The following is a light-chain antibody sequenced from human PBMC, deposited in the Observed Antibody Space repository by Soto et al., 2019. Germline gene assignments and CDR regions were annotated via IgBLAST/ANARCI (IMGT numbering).Light chain of an antibody. V-gene: IGKV1-9*01. J-gene: IGKJ4*01. CDR1: QGISRY. Sequence: DIQLTQSPSFLSASVGDRVTITCRASQGISRYLAWYQHKPVKAPKLLIYAASTLQSGVPSRFSGRGFGTEFTLTISSLQPEDFATYYCQQLNSYPPLTFGGGTKVEIK. CDR2: AAS. CDR3: QQLNSYPPLT.